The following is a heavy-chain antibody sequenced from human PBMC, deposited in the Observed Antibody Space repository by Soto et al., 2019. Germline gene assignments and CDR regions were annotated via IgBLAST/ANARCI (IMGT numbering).Heavy chain of an antibody. D-gene: IGHD3-22*01. CDR3: ARDGYYYDSSGYSY. CDR2: IIPIFGTA. J-gene: IGHJ4*02. V-gene: IGHV1-69*13. CDR1: GGTFSSYA. Sequence: GASVKVSCKASGGTFSSYAISWVRQAPGQGLEWMGGIIPIFGTANYAQKFQGRVTITADESTSTAYMELSSLRSEDTAVYYCARDGYYYDSSGYSYWGQGTLVTVSS.